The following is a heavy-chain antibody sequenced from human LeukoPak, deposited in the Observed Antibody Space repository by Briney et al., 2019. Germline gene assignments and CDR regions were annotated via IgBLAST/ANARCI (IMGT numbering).Heavy chain of an antibody. CDR2: IYTSGST. CDR1: GGSISSGSYY. V-gene: IGHV4-61*02. CDR3: ARDGGYSYGYPNWFDP. Sequence: SQTLSLTCTVSGGSISSGSYYWSWIRQPAGKGLEWIGRIYTSGSTNYNPSLKSRVTISVDTSKNQFSLKLSSVTAADTAVYYCARDGGYSYGYPNWFDPWGQGTLVTVSS. J-gene: IGHJ5*02. D-gene: IGHD5-18*01.